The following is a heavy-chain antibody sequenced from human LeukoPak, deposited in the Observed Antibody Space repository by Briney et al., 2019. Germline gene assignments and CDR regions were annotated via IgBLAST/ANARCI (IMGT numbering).Heavy chain of an antibody. V-gene: IGHV3-21*01. CDR1: GFTFSSYS. CDR2: ISSSSSYI. CDR3: ARDRKFLAVAGTDWFDP. Sequence: PGGSLRLSCAASGFTFSSYSMNWVRQAPGKGLEWVSSISSSSSYIYYADSVKGRFTIFRDNAKNSLYLQMNSLRAEDTAVYYCARDRKFLAVAGTDWFDPWGQGTLVTVSS. D-gene: IGHD6-19*01. J-gene: IGHJ5*02.